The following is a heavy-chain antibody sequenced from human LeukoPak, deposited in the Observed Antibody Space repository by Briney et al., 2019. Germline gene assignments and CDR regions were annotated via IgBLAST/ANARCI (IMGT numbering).Heavy chain of an antibody. J-gene: IGHJ4*02. CDR1: GFTFSTDA. CDR3: ARGWELLPFDY. V-gene: IGHV3-23*01. D-gene: IGHD1-26*01. Sequence: GGSLRLSCTASGFTFSTDAMSWVRQAPGKGLEWVSSISGVDASTYYADSVKGRFAISRDNSKNTVYLEMNSLRAEDTAIYSCARGWELLPFDYWGQGTLVTVSS. CDR2: ISGVDAST.